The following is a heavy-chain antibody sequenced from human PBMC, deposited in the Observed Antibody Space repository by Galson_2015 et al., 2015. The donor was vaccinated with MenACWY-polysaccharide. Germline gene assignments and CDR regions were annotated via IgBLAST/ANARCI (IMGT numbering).Heavy chain of an antibody. J-gene: IGHJ4*02. Sequence: SLRLSCAASGFTLRSYGMQWVRQAPGKGLEWVTIIWYDGSNKYYADSVKGRFTISRDNSKNTLYLQMNSLRAEDTAVYYCATARGCGGDCYYFDYWGQGTLVAVSS. CDR3: ATARGCGGDCYYFDY. D-gene: IGHD2-21*02. V-gene: IGHV3-33*01. CDR2: IWYDGSNK. CDR1: GFTLRSYG.